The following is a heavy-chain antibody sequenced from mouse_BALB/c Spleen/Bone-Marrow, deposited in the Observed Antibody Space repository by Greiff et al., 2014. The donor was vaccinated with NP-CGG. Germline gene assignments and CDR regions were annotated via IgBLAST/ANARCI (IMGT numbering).Heavy chain of an antibody. V-gene: IGHV1-4*01. CDR2: INPSSGYT. Sequence: QVQLVESGAELARPGASVKMSCKASGYTFTSYTMHWVKQRPGQGLEWIGYINPSSGYTNYNQKFKDKATLTADKSSSTAYMQLSSLTSEDSAVYYCARYRYDWYFDVWGAGTTVTVSS. CDR1: GYTFTSYT. D-gene: IGHD2-14*01. CDR3: ARYRYDWYFDV. J-gene: IGHJ1*01.